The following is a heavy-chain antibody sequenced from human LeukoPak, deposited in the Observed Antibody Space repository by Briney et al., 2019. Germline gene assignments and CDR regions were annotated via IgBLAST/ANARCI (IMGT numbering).Heavy chain of an antibody. CDR3: AKDQQSYSSSWYNPLDY. D-gene: IGHD6-13*01. CDR1: GFTFRSYA. Sequence: GGSLRLSCAASGFTFRSYAVSWVRQAPGKGLEWVSAISGSGGSTYYADSVKGRFTISRDNSKNTLYLQMNSLRAEDTAVYYCAKDQQSYSSSWYNPLDYWGQGTLVTVSS. CDR2: ISGSGGST. V-gene: IGHV3-23*01. J-gene: IGHJ4*02.